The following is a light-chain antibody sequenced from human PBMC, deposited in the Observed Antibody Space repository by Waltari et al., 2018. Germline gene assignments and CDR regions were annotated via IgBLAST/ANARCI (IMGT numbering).Light chain of an antibody. CDR1: QAISTY. CDR3: QQSYSAPLA. V-gene: IGKV1-39*01. CDR2: SSS. J-gene: IGKJ4*01. Sequence: DTLMTQYPSSLSASVGDRVTITCHASQAISTYVNWYQQTPGMAPKLLIFSSSTLHRGVSSRFSGSGSGTEFTLTISNLQPDDFATYYCQQSYSAPLAFGGGTKLDI.